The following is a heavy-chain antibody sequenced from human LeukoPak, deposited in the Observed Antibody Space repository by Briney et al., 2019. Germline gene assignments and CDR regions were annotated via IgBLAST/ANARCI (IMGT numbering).Heavy chain of an antibody. CDR2: IKTDGSIT. CDR1: GFSFSVYW. Sequence: GGSLRLSCAASGFSFSVYWMHWVRQAPGKGPVWVSRIKTDGSITDYADFVKGRFTISRDNAKNTLYLQMNSLRAEDTAVYYCAREGVPAYSSGWYYYMDVWGKGTTVTVSS. J-gene: IGHJ6*03. D-gene: IGHD6-19*01. V-gene: IGHV3-74*01. CDR3: AREGVPAYSSGWYYYMDV.